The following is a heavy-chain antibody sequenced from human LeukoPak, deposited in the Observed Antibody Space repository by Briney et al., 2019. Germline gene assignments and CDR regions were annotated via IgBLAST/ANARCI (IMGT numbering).Heavy chain of an antibody. J-gene: IGHJ4*02. CDR3: ARDRGALHYFDY. V-gene: IGHV3-33*01. Sequence: PGGSLRLSCAASGFTFSNYGMHWVRQAPGKGLEWVAVICYDGSKKYYADSVKGRFTISRDNSKNTLFLQMDSLRAEDTAVYYCARDRGALHYFDYWGQGTLVTVSS. CDR2: ICYDGSKK. CDR1: GFTFSNYG.